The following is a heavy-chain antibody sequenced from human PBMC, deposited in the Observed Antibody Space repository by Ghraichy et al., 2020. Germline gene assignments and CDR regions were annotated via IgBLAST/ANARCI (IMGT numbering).Heavy chain of an antibody. V-gene: IGHV4-39*01. Sequence: SETLSLTCTVSGGSISSNFYYWGWTRQPPGKGLEWIGGIHYSGRTYYNPSLKRRVTMYVDASKNQFSLKLRSVTAADTAVYYCARHQGQAKNNLFDLWGQGTLVTVSS. CDR3: ARHQGQAKNNLFDL. CDR1: GGSISSNFYY. J-gene: IGHJ5*02. CDR2: IHYSGRT.